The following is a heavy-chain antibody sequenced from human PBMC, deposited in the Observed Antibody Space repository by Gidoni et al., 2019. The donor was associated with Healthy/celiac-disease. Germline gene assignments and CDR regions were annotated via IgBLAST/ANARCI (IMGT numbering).Heavy chain of an antibody. CDR2: IYYSGST. Sequence: QLQLQESGPGLVKPSETLSLTCTVSGGSIRSSSYYWGWIRQPPGKGLEWIGSIYYSGSTYYNPSLKSRVTISVDTSKNQFSLKLSSVTAADTAVYYCARLHSSGWYDAFDIWGQGTMVTVSS. J-gene: IGHJ3*02. CDR3: ARLHSSGWYDAFDI. CDR1: GGSIRSSSYY. D-gene: IGHD6-19*01. V-gene: IGHV4-39*01.